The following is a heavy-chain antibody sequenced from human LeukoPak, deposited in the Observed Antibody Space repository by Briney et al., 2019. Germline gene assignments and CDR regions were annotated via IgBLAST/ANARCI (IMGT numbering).Heavy chain of an antibody. J-gene: IGHJ4*02. CDR1: GYTFTSHH. D-gene: IGHD7-27*01. Sequence: ASVKVSFKASGYTFTSHHINWVRQAAGQGFEWMGWMNPNSGNPVYAQKFQGRVTMTWDTSISTAYMELSSLRSEDTAVYYCARGRPTNLGGIYWGQGTLVTVSS. CDR3: ARGRPTNLGGIY. V-gene: IGHV1-8*01. CDR2: MNPNSGNP.